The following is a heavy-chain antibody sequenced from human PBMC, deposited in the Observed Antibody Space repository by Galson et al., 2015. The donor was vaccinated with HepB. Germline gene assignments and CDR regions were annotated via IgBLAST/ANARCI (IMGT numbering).Heavy chain of an antibody. CDR3: AREVLEAGARCSSTSCYEVV. CDR2: IIPIFGTA. D-gene: IGHD2-2*01. Sequence: SCKASGGTFSSYAISWVRQAPGQGLEWMGGIIPIFGTANYAQKFQGRVTITADESTSTAYMELSSLRSEDTAVYYCAREVLEAGARCSSTSCYEVVWGKGTTVTVSS. CDR1: GGTFSSYA. J-gene: IGHJ6*04. V-gene: IGHV1-69*01.